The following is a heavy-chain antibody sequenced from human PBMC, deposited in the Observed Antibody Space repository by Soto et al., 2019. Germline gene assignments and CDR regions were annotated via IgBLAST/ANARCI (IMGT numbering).Heavy chain of an antibody. J-gene: IGHJ2*01. CDR1: GGTFSSYA. D-gene: IGHD6-13*01. CDR3: AGDLWAEQLVPYWYFDL. CDR2: IIPIFGTA. V-gene: IGHV1-69*01. Sequence: QVQLVQSGAEVKKPGYSVNVSCKASGGTFSSYAISWVRQAPGQGLEWMGGIIPIFGTANYAQKYQGRITITADESNSTDYMELRNLRAEDTAVYYCAGDLWAEQLVPYWYFDLWGPGTLVTGSP.